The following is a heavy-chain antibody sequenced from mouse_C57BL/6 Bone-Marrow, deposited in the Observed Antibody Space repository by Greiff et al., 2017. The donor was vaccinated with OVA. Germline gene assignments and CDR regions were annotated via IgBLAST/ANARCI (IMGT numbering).Heavy chain of an antibody. J-gene: IGHJ1*03. CDR3: ARDWVRKNFDA. D-gene: IGHD2-14*01. CDR1: GYTFTSYW. Sequence: VQLQQPGAELVKPGASVKLSCKASGYTFTSYWMHWVKQRPGQGLEWIGMIHPNSGSTNYNEKFKSKATLTVDKSSSTAYMQLSSMTSEDYAVYYCARDWVRKNFDAWGTGTTVTVSS. V-gene: IGHV1-64*01. CDR2: IHPNSGST.